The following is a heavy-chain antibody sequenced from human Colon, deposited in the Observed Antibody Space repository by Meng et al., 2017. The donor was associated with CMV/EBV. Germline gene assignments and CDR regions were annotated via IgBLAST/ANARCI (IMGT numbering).Heavy chain of an antibody. V-gene: IGHV3-53*01. J-gene: IGHJ4*02. CDR1: GFSVSNNF. CDR3: ARVLGLRGPFDY. D-gene: IGHD3-16*01. CDR2: VYGDGRA. Sequence: GGSLRLSCAASGFSVSNNFRSWVRQSPGKGLEWVSLVYGDGRAYYADSVKGRFTMSRDKSTNTSFLQMDSMRVDDTAVYDCARVLGLRGPFDYWGQGTLVTVSS.